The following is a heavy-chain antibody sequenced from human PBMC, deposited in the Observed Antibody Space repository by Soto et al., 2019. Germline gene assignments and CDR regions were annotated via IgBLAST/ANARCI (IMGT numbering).Heavy chain of an antibody. CDR3: AGDTVVVVAARHHFDY. J-gene: IGHJ4*02. CDR2: IKQDGSEK. CDR1: GFTFSSYW. Sequence: GESLKISCAASGFTFSSYWMSCVRQAPGKGLEWVANIKQDGSEKYYVDSVIGRFTISRDNAKTSLYLQMNSLRAEDTAVYYCAGDTVVVVAARHHFDYWGQGTLVTVS. V-gene: IGHV3-7*01. D-gene: IGHD2-15*01.